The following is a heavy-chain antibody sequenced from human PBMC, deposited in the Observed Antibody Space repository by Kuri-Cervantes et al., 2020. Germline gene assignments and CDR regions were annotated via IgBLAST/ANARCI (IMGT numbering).Heavy chain of an antibody. Sequence: GESLKISCAASGFTFDDYAMHWVRQAPGKGLEWVSLISWDGGSTYYADSVKGRFTISRDNSKNTLYLQMNSLRAEDTAVYYCARDADHYYYYYYMDVWGKGTTVTVSS. V-gene: IGHV3-43D*03. CDR3: ARDADHYYYYYYMDV. J-gene: IGHJ6*03. CDR2: ISWDGGST. CDR1: GFTFDDYA.